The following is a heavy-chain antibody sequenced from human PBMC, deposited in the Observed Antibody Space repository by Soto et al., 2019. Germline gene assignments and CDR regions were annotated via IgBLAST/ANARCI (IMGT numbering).Heavy chain of an antibody. CDR1: GGSISSYY. V-gene: IGHV4-59*01. J-gene: IGHJ4*02. D-gene: IGHD3-16*01. Sequence: QVQLQESGPGLVKPSETLSLTCTVSGGSISSYYWSWIRQPPGKGLEWIGYIDYSGSTNYNPSLKSRVTMSVDSSKNRVSLKLSSVTAADTAGYDCARRWGMGLAYWGQGTLGSVSS. CDR2: IDYSGST. CDR3: ARRWGMGLAY.